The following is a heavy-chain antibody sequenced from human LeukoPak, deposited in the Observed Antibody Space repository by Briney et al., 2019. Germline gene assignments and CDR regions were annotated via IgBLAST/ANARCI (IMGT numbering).Heavy chain of an antibody. J-gene: IGHJ3*02. CDR2: INPDSGGT. Sequence: ASVNVSCKASGYTFTGYYMHWVRQAPGQGLEWMGWINPDSGGTNYAQKFQGRVTMTRDTSISTAYMELSRLRSDDTAVYYCAREMGYYDSSGYYSDAFDIWGQGTMVTVPS. CDR3: AREMGYYDSSGYYSDAFDI. CDR1: GYTFTGYY. D-gene: IGHD3-22*01. V-gene: IGHV1-2*02.